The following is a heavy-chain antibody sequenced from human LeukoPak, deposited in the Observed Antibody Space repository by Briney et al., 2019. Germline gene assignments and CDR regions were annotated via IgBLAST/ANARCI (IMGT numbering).Heavy chain of an antibody. CDR1: GGSISSYY. V-gene: IGHV4-59*01. CDR2: IYSSGST. Sequence: PSETLSLTCTVSGGSISSYYWSWIRQPPGKGLEWIAYIYSSGSTNYNPSLKSRVTISVDTSRNLFSLTLSSVTAADTAIYYCARITFGDNHFDIWGRGTMVTVSS. D-gene: IGHD4-23*01. CDR3: ARITFGDNHFDI. J-gene: IGHJ3*02.